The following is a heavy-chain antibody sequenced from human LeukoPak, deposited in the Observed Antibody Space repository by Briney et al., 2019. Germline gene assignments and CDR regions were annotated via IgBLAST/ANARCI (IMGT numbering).Heavy chain of an antibody. CDR2: IWNGGSNE. V-gene: IGHV3-33*06. CDR3: AKRDAKISGSDSCDI. CDR1: GFTFSSYG. J-gene: IGHJ3*02. D-gene: IGHD3-10*01. Sequence: GGSLRLSCAASGFTFSSYGMHWVRQAPGKGLEWVAVIWNGGSNEKYADSVKGRFTISRDNSENTLYLQMNSRRAEDTAIYYCAKRDAKISGSDSCDIWGQGTMVTVSS.